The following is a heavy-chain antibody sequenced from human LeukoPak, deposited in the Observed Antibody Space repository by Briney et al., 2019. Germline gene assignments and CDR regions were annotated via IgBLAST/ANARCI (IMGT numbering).Heavy chain of an antibody. J-gene: IGHJ6*03. CDR3: ARPGIRDYFHYVDV. V-gene: IGHV4-34*01. Sequence: PSETLSLTCAVSGESFSDCNYYWTWFRQSPGKGRQWIGEINRHGATNYNPSLKSRVSMSIDTSQNHFFLNLISVTAADTAVYYCARPGIRDYFHYVDVWGEGTTVTVS. D-gene: IGHD4-17*01. CDR1: GESFSDCNYY. CDR2: INRHGAT.